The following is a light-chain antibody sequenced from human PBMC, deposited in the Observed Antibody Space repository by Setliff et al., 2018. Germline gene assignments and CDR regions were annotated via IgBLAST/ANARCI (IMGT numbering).Light chain of an antibody. J-gene: IGLJ1*01. CDR1: SGGIGAYNY. CDR2: DVT. CDR3: GSYTSSGTSTYI. V-gene: IGLV2-14*03. Sequence: QSALTQPASVSGSPGQSITISCTGTSGGIGAYNYVSWYLQYPGKVPQLIIYDVTNRPSGISDRFSGSKSDNTASLTISGLQADDEGDYYCGSYTSSGTSTYISGTGTKVTVL.